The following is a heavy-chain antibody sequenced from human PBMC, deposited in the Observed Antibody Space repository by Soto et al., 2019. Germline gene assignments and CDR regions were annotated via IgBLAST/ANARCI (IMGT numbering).Heavy chain of an antibody. D-gene: IGHD4-17*01. Sequence: GGSLRLSCVASGFIFASQAMSWVRQAPGMGLEWVATISPSGGTIHFPDSVKGRFTVSRDNSKNTMYLQMNSLRAEDSAVYYCAPDPGYGAESLLWGQGTLVTVSS. CDR3: APDPGYGAESLL. CDR2: ISPSGGTI. V-gene: IGHV3-23*01. J-gene: IGHJ4*02. CDR1: GFIFASQA.